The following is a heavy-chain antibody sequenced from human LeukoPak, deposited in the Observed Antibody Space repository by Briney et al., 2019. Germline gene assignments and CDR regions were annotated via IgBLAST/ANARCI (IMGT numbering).Heavy chain of an antibody. D-gene: IGHD1-26*01. CDR1: GFTVSSNY. CDR2: IYSGGST. J-gene: IGHJ4*02. CDR3: ATAVGASRQTSIFDY. V-gene: IGHV3-53*01. Sequence: GGSLRLSCAASGFTVSSNYMSWVRQAPGKGLEWVSVIYSGGSTYYADSVKGRFTISRDNSKNTLYLQMNSLRAEDTAVYYCATAVGASRQTSIFDYWGQGTLVTVSS.